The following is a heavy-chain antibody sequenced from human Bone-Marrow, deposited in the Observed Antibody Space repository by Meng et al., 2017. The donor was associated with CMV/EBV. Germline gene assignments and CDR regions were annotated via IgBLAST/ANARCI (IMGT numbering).Heavy chain of an antibody. CDR3: VKGGLALHW. D-gene: IGHD3-16*01. V-gene: IGHV3-9*01. CDR1: GFIFDDHA. Sequence: SLKISCAASGFIFDDHAMHWVRQAPGKGLEWVSSISWNSGNIAYAASVKGRFTISRDNANNSLYLQMNSLSPEDTALYYWVKGGLALHWGVQGTLVTVSS. CDR2: ISWNSGNI. J-gene: IGHJ4*02.